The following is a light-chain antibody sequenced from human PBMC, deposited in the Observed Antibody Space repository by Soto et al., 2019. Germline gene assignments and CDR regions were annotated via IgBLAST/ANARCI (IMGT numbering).Light chain of an antibody. J-gene: IGKJ2*01. Sequence: DIPMTQSPSSLSASVGDRVTITCRASQSISSYLNWYQQKPGKAPKLLIYGASSLQSGAPSRFSGSGSGTDFTLTISSLQPEDFATYYCQQSYTAPPFGQGTKLEIK. CDR2: GAS. CDR3: QQSYTAPP. CDR1: QSISSY. V-gene: IGKV1-39*01.